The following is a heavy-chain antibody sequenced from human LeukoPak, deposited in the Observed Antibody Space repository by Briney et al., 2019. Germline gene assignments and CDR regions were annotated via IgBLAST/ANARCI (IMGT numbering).Heavy chain of an antibody. CDR3: AKGPGGYSSGWYFDY. CDR2: IRYDGSNK. Sequence: QPGGSLRLSCAASGFTFSSYGMHWVRQAPGKGPEWVAFIRYDGSNKYYADSVKGRFTISRDNSKNTLYPQMNSLRAEDTAVYYCAKGPGGYSSGWYFDYWGQGTLVTVSS. V-gene: IGHV3-30*02. J-gene: IGHJ4*02. CDR1: GFTFSSYG. D-gene: IGHD6-19*01.